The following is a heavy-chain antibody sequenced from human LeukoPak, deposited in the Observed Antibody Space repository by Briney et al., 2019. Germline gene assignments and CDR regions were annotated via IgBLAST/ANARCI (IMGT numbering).Heavy chain of an antibody. V-gene: IGHV3-53*01. D-gene: IGHD3-10*01. CDR2: IYSGGST. CDR1: GFTVSSNY. J-gene: IGHJ5*02. CDR3: AKNKITMVRGAPDP. Sequence: GGSLRLSCAASGFTVSSNYMNWVRQAPGTGLEWVSVIYSGGSTYYADSVRGRFTISRDNSKNTLYLQMNSLRAEDTAVYYCAKNKITMVRGAPDPWGQGTLVTVSS.